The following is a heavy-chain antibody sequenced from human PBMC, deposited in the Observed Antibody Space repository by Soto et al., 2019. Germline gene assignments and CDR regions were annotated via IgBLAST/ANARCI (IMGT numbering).Heavy chain of an antibody. CDR2: IWYDGSNE. CDR1: GFTFSSYG. J-gene: IGHJ6*02. V-gene: IGHV3-33*01. Sequence: GGSLRLSCAASGFTFSSYGMHWVRQAPGKGLEWVAVIWYDGSNESYADSVKGRFTISRDNSKNTLYLQMNSLRAEDTAVYYCARDPPRCHITSCYCIPQVSYYSYAMDVWGQGTTVTVSS. CDR3: ARDPPRCHITSCYCIPQVSYYSYAMDV. D-gene: IGHD2-2*01.